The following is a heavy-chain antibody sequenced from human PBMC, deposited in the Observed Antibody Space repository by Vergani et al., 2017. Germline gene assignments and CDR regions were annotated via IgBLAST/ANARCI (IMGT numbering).Heavy chain of an antibody. J-gene: IGHJ5*02. Sequence: QVQLVQSGAEVKKPGASVRVSCKGYGYFFSGYFMHWVRQAPGQGLEWMGWINSKSGATNSAQKFQGRVTLTRDTTISTAYMELSSLRSEDTAVYYCARDSRYCSSTSCYVGRDWFDPWGQGTLVTVSS. CDR1: GYFFSGYF. CDR3: ARDSRYCSSTSCYVGRDWFDP. D-gene: IGHD2-2*01. V-gene: IGHV1-2*02. CDR2: INSKSGAT.